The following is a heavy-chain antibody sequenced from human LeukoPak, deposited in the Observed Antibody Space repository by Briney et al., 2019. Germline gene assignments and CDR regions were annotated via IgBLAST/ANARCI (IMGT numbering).Heavy chain of an antibody. CDR3: ARVDRVTAIDY. CDR1: GGSISSYY. CDR2: IYYSGST. D-gene: IGHD2-21*02. J-gene: IGHJ4*02. V-gene: IGHV4-59*01. Sequence: SETLSLTCSVSGGSISSYYWSWIRQPPGKGLEWIGYIYYSGSTNYNPSLKSRVTISVDTSKNQFSLKLSSVTAADTAVYYCARVDRVTAIDYWGQGTLVTVSS.